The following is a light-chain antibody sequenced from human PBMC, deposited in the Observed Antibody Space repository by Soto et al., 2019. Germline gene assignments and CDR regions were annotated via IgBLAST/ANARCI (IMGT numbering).Light chain of an antibody. CDR3: QQYHRYSPLT. V-gene: IGKV1-5*03. CDR1: QSISST. J-gene: IGKJ4*01. CDR2: KAS. Sequence: DIQMTQSPSTLSASVGDRVTLTCRARQSISSTLAWYQQKPGKAPKLLIYKASSLETVVPSRFSGSGSGTEFTLTISSLQPDDFAAYFCQQYHRYSPLTFGEGTTVEIK.